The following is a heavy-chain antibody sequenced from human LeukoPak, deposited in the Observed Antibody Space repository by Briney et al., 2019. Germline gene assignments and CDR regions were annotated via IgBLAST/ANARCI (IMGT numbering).Heavy chain of an antibody. Sequence: PGRSLRLSCAASGFTFSSYGMHWVRQAPGKGLEWVAVIWYDGSNKYYADSVKGRFTISRDNSKNTLYLQMNSLRAEDTAVYYCARDLIAARSGLDYWGQGTLVTVSS. CDR3: ARDLIAARSGLDY. V-gene: IGHV3-33*08. CDR2: IWYDGSNK. D-gene: IGHD6-6*01. CDR1: GFTFSSYG. J-gene: IGHJ4*02.